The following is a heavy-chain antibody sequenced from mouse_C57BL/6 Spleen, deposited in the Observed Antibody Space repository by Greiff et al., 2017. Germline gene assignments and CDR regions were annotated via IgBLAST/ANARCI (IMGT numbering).Heavy chain of an antibody. CDR1: GYTFTSYW. D-gene: IGHD1-1*01. J-gene: IGHJ4*01. V-gene: IGHV1-64*01. Sequence: QVQLQQPGAELVKPGASVKLSCKASGYTFTSYWMHWVKQRPGQGLEWIGMIHPNSGSTNYNEKFKSKATLTVDKSSSTAYMQLSSLTSEYSAVYYCARAGSSFYYYAMDYWGQGTSVTVSS. CDR2: IHPNSGST. CDR3: ARAGSSFYYYAMDY.